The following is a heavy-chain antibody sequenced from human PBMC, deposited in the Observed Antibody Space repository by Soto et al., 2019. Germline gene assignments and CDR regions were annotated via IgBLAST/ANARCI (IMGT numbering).Heavy chain of an antibody. J-gene: IGHJ6*03. CDR3: ARSPEIPAYPHHYFYMDV. Sequence: PGGSLRLSCATSGFSFGDYAMTWVRQAPGKGLECVSSISGGGGSTYYADSVKGRFTISRDNSKNTVYLQVNSLRAEDTAAYFCARSPEIPAYPHHYFYMDVWGKGTTVTVSS. V-gene: IGHV3-23*01. CDR2: ISGGGGST. D-gene: IGHD2-21*01. CDR1: GFSFGDYA.